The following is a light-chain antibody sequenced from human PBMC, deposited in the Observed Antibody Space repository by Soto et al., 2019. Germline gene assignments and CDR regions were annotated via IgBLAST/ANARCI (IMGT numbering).Light chain of an antibody. CDR3: QQYGSSPYT. CDR1: QSVSSNY. V-gene: IGKV3-20*01. Sequence: EIVLTQSPATLSLSPGERATLSCRASQSVSSNYLAWYQQKPGQAPRLLIYGASSRATGIPDRFSGSGSGTDFTLTISRLESEDFAVYYCQQYGSSPYTFGQGTKLEIK. J-gene: IGKJ2*01. CDR2: GAS.